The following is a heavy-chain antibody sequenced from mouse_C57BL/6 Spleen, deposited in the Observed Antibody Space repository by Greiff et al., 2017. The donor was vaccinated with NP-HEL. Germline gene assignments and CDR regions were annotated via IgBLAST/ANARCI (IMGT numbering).Heavy chain of an antibody. CDR2: ISSGSSTI. D-gene: IGHD2-10*01. Sequence: EVKLVESGGGLVKPGGSLKLSCAASGFTFSDYGMHWVRQAPEKGLEWVAYISSGSSTIYYADTVKGRFTISRDNAKNTLFLQMTSLRSEDTAMYYCARDPTLYAMDYWGQGTSVTVSS. J-gene: IGHJ4*01. V-gene: IGHV5-17*01. CDR3: ARDPTLYAMDY. CDR1: GFTFSDYG.